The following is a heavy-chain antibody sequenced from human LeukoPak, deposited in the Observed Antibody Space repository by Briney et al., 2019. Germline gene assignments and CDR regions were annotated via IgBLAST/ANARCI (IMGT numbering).Heavy chain of an antibody. CDR1: GFIFGDYA. D-gene: IGHD6-13*01. CDR3: ARGRQQLVLLRSWYFDY. CDR2: INHSGST. V-gene: IGHV4-34*01. J-gene: IGHJ4*02. Sequence: GSLRLSCTASGFIFGDYAMSWIRQPPGKGLEWIGEINHSGSTNYNPSLKSRVTISVDTSKNQFSLKLSSVTAADTAVYYCARGRQQLVLLRSWYFDYWGQGTLVTVSS.